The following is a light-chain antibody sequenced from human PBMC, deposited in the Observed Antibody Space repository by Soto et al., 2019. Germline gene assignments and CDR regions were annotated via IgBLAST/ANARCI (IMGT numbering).Light chain of an antibody. V-gene: IGKV3-15*01. J-gene: IGKJ1*01. Sequence: EIVMTQSPATLSVSPGERATLSCRASQSVSNNLAWYHQKPGQAPRLLIYGASTRATGIPARFSGSGSGTEFTLTISSLQSEDFAVYYCQKYGNWPRTFGQGTKVEIK. CDR2: GAS. CDR3: QKYGNWPRT. CDR1: QSVSNN.